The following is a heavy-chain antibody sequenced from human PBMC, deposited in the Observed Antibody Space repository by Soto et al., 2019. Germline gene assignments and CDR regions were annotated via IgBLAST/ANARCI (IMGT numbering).Heavy chain of an antibody. Sequence: EVQLLESGGGLVQPGGSLRLSCAASGFTFSSYAMSWVRQAPGKGLEWVSVISGSGGSTYYADSVKGRFTISRDKSKNTLYLQMNSLRTEDTAVYYCAKGEDIVVALYNTPLYGMDVWGQGTTVTVSS. CDR2: ISGSGGST. D-gene: IGHD2-15*01. J-gene: IGHJ6*02. V-gene: IGHV3-23*01. CDR3: AKGEDIVVALYNTPLYGMDV. CDR1: GFTFSSYA.